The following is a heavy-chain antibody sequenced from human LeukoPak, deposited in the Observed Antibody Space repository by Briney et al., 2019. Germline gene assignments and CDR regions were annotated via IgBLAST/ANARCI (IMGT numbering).Heavy chain of an antibody. V-gene: IGHV5-51*01. D-gene: IGHD4-23*01. Sequence: GASLQISCQCSGYSFTNYWIGWVRQMPGKGLEWMGIISPGDSDTRYSPSFQGQVTISADKSISTAYLQWSSLKASDTAIYYCARPRGNSGYYFDYWGQGTLVTVSS. CDR1: GYSFTNYW. CDR3: ARPRGNSGYYFDY. CDR2: ISPGDSDT. J-gene: IGHJ4*02.